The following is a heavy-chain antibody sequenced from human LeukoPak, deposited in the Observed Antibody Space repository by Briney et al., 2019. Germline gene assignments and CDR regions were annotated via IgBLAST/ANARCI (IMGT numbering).Heavy chain of an antibody. CDR2: IIPIFGIA. Sequence: GASVKVSCKASVGTFSSYAISWVRQAPGQGLEWMGRIIPIFGIANVAQKFQGRVTNTADKSTSTAYMELSSLRSEDTAVYYCAREEQLAPFDYWGQGTLVTVSS. D-gene: IGHD6-6*01. CDR3: AREEQLAPFDY. CDR1: VGTFSSYA. J-gene: IGHJ4*02. V-gene: IGHV1-69*04.